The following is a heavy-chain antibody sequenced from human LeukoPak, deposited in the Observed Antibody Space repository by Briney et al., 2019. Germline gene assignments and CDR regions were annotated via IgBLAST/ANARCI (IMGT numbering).Heavy chain of an antibody. CDR1: GYTCTSYD. Sequence: ASVKVSCKASGYTCTSYDINWVRQATGQGLEWMGWMNPNSSNTGYAQKFQGRVTMTRNTSISTAYMELSSLRSEDTAVYYCARGRGYCSSTSCYETLDYWGQGTLVTVSS. V-gene: IGHV1-8*01. J-gene: IGHJ4*02. CDR3: ARGRGYCSSTSCYETLDY. D-gene: IGHD2-2*01. CDR2: MNPNSSNT.